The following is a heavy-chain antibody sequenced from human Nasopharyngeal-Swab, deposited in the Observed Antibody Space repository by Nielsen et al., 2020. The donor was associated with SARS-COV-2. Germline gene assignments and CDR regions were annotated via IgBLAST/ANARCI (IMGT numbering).Heavy chain of an antibody. CDR2: ISAYNGNT. Sequence: SVKVSCKASGYTFTSYGISWVRQAPGQELEWMGWISAYNGNTNYAQKLQGRVTMTTDTSTSTAYMELRSLRSDDTAVYYCARVIAAAANEGLDYWGQGTLVTVSS. CDR1: GYTFTSYG. D-gene: IGHD6-13*01. V-gene: IGHV1-18*01. J-gene: IGHJ4*02. CDR3: ARVIAAAANEGLDY.